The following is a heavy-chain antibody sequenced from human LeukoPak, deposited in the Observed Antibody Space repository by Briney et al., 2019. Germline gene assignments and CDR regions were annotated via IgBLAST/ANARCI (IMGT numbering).Heavy chain of an antibody. CDR2: IYYSGTT. J-gene: IGHJ6*02. Sequence: PSETLSLTCTVSGGSISHYYWSWIRQPPGRGLDWIGYIYYSGTTNYNPSLKSRVTISVDTSKNQFSLKLNSVTAADTAVYYCAREDPRTKVPEGMDVWGQGTTVTVSS. D-gene: IGHD4/OR15-4a*01. CDR3: AREDPRTKVPEGMDV. CDR1: GGSISHYY. V-gene: IGHV4-59*01.